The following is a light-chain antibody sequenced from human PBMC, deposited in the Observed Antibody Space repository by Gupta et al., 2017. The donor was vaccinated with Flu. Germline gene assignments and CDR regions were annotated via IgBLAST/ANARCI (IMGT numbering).Light chain of an antibody. Sequence: QSVLAQPPSASATPGQRVTISCSGSSSNIGSNNVNWYQQVPGTAPNLLIYVNSKRPSGVPDRFSCSKSGTSAALAISGLPAEEEADYYCEAWDDSLNGHYVFGTGTKVTAL. J-gene: IGLJ1*01. CDR2: VNS. V-gene: IGLV1-44*01. CDR1: SSNIGSNN. CDR3: EAWDDSLNGHYV.